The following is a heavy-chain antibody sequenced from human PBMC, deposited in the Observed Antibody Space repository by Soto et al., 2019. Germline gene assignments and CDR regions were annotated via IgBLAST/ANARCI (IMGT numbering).Heavy chain of an antibody. CDR2: INPSRGGT. Sequence: GASVKVSCKASGYPFTGPFIYWVRQAPGQGLEWMGWINPSRGGTEFAEKFQGRVPVTRDTSIRTLFLELNSLTSDDTGGSVCARDSRTYSHCVDVWGQGTAVTVSS. CDR1: GYPFTGPF. D-gene: IGHD2-21*01. V-gene: IGHV1-2*02. J-gene: IGHJ6*02. CDR3: ARDSRTYSHCVDV.